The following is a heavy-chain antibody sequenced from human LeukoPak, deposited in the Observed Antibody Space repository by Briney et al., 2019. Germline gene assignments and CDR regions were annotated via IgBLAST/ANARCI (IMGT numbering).Heavy chain of an antibody. Sequence: GGSLRLSCAASGFTFSSYSMNWVRQAPGKGLEWVSYISSSSSTIYYADSVKGRFTISRDNAKNSLYLQMNSLRAEDTAVYYCARDNFVGASRHWGQGTLVTVSS. V-gene: IGHV3-48*01. D-gene: IGHD1-26*01. CDR3: ARDNFVGASRH. J-gene: IGHJ4*02. CDR2: ISSSSSTI. CDR1: GFTFSSYS.